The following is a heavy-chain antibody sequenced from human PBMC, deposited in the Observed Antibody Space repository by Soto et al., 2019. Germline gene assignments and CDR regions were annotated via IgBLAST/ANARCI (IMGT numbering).Heavy chain of an antibody. J-gene: IGHJ4*02. CDR1: GFTFSSYG. CDR3: ARAVSEDYGSGY. D-gene: IGHD3-10*01. V-gene: IGHV3-33*01. Sequence: QVQLVESGGGVVQPGRSLRLSCAASGFTFSSYGMHWVRQAPGKGLEWVAVIWYDGSNKYYADSVKGRFTISRDNSKNTLYLQMNSLRAEDTAVYFCARAVSEDYGSGYWGQGTLVTVSS. CDR2: IWYDGSNK.